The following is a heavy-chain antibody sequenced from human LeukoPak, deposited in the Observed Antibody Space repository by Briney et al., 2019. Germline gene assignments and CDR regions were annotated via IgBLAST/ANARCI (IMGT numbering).Heavy chain of an antibody. D-gene: IGHD1-14*01. CDR2: ISSSSSYT. Sequence: GGSLRLSCAASGFTFSDYYMSWIRQAPGKGLEWVSYISSSSSYTNYADSVKGRFTIPRDNAKNSLYLQMNSLRAENTAVYYCARGTSGAFDRWGQGTLVTVSS. CDR1: GFTFSDYY. J-gene: IGHJ5*02. V-gene: IGHV3-11*06. CDR3: ARGTSGAFDR.